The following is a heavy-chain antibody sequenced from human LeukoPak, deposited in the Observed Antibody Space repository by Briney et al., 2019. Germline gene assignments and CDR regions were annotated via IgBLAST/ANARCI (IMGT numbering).Heavy chain of an antibody. CDR3: ARGSTMVSDY. Sequence: GGSLRLSCAASGFTFDDYGRRWVRQVAGQGLEWVSGIDWNGASTGYADSVKGRFTISRDNAKKSLYLQMNSLRAEDTALYYCARGSTMVSDYWGQGTLVTVSS. CDR2: IDWNGAST. V-gene: IGHV3-20*04. J-gene: IGHJ4*02. CDR1: GFTFDDYG. D-gene: IGHD3-10*01.